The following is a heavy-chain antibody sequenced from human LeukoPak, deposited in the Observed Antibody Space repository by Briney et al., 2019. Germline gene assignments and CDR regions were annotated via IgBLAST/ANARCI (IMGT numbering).Heavy chain of an antibody. CDR2: INPNSGGT. V-gene: IGHV1-2*02. CDR3: ARDGEQQLVFSNYYYYYMDV. Sequence: ASVKVSCKASGYTFTGYYMHWVRQAPGQGLEWMGWINPNSGGTNYAQKFQGRVTMTRDTSISTAYMELSRLRSDDTAVYYCARDGEQQLVFSNYYYYYMDVWGKGTTVTVSS. CDR1: GYTFTGYY. J-gene: IGHJ6*03. D-gene: IGHD6-13*01.